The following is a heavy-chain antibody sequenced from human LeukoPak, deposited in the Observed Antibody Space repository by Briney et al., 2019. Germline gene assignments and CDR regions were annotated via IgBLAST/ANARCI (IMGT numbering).Heavy chain of an antibody. CDR1: GGTFSSYA. D-gene: IGHD2-2*01. CDR2: IIPIFGTA. J-gene: IGHJ6*02. V-gene: IGHV1-69*13. Sequence: ASVNVSCKASGGTFSSYAISWVRQAPGQGLEWMGGIIPIFGTANYAQKFQGRVTITADESTSTAYMELSSLRSEDTAVYYCARDGVVPAARDYYYGMDVWGQGTTVTVSS. CDR3: ARDGVVPAARDYYYGMDV.